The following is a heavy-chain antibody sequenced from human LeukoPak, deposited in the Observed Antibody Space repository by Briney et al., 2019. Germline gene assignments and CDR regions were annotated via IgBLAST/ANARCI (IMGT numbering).Heavy chain of an antibody. CDR1: GGSISRYY. Sequence: SETLSLTCTVSGGSISRYYWSWIRQPPGKGLEWIGFIYYTGSTNYNPSLQSRVTISLDTSKNQFSLRLSSETAADTAVYYCARPGVGSGRYGAFDIWGQGTMVAVSS. J-gene: IGHJ3*02. CDR2: IYYTGST. D-gene: IGHD5-18*01. V-gene: IGHV4-59*08. CDR3: ARPGVGSGRYGAFDI.